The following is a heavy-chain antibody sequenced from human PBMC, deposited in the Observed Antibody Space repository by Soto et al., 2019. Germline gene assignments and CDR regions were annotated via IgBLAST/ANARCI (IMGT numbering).Heavy chain of an antibody. CDR3: ARGALDIVVVPAAIDGMDV. Sequence: ASVKVSCKASGYTFTSYGISWVRQAPGQGLEWMGWISAYNGNTNYAQKLQGRVTMTTDTSTSTAYMELRSLRSEDTAVYYCARGALDIVVVPAAIDGMDVWGQGTTVTVSS. D-gene: IGHD2-2*01. CDR1: GYTFTSYG. V-gene: IGHV1-18*01. J-gene: IGHJ6*02. CDR2: ISAYNGNT.